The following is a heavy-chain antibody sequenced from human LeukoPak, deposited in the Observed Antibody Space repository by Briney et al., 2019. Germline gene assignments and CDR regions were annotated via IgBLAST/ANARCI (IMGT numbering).Heavy chain of an antibody. J-gene: IGHJ4*02. D-gene: IGHD3-22*01. Sequence: GGSLRLYCAASGFTFSSYGMHWIPQAPGQGLVWEAFTRYDGRNKYYADSVKGRFTISRDNSKNMLYLHMNSLTAEDTAVYYCAKTCYYDSSGYYYFDYWGQRTLVTVSS. CDR2: TRYDGRNK. CDR3: AKTCYYDSSGYYYFDY. V-gene: IGHV3-30*02. CDR1: GFTFSSYG.